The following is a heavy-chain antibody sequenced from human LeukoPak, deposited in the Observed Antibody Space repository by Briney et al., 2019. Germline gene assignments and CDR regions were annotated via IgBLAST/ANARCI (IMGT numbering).Heavy chain of an antibody. Sequence: GGSLRLSCAASGFTFSSYSMNWVRQAPGKGLEWVSYISSSSSTIYYADSVKGRFTISRDNAKNSLYLQMNSLRAEDTAVYYCARDYELARGSYYYYYMDVWGKGTTVTVSS. J-gene: IGHJ6*03. CDR2: ISSSSSTI. V-gene: IGHV3-48*01. D-gene: IGHD1-26*01. CDR3: ARDYELARGSYYYYYMDV. CDR1: GFTFSSYS.